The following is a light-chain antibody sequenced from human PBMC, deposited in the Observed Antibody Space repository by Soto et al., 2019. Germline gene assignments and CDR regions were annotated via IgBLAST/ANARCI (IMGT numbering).Light chain of an antibody. Sequence: QSVLTQPPSVSGAPGQRVTMSCTGNSSNLGAGYDVHWCQQLPGAAPKLVIFGNRNRPSGVPERFSGSKSGTSASLAITGLQAEDEADYYCQAYDYSLTASVVGGGTKVTVL. CDR3: QAYDYSLTASV. J-gene: IGLJ3*02. V-gene: IGLV1-40*01. CDR1: SSNLGAGYD. CDR2: GNR.